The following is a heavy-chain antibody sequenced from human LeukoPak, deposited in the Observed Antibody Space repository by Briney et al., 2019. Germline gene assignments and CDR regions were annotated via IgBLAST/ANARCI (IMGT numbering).Heavy chain of an antibody. CDR1: DGSISSYY. CDR3: SRGKGAYWYFDL. D-gene: IGHD4/OR15-4a*01. J-gene: IGHJ2*01. Sequence: SETLSLTCTVSDGSISSYYWNWIRQPPGKGLEWIGHIYNSGSTDYNPSLKRRLTISLNLSKKQISLTPRSVPAADTAVYYCSRGKGAYWYFDLWGRGTLVTVSS. V-gene: IGHV4-59*01. CDR2: IYNSGST.